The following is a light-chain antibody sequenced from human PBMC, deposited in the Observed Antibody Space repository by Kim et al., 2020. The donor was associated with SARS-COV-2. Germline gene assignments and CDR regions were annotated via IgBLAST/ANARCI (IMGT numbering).Light chain of an antibody. CDR2: DVT. Sequence: GQSITSSCTGTSSDIGTYNSVSWYQQHPGNAPKLMIYDVTDRPSGISNRFSGSKSDTTASLTISGLQAEDEADYYCSSYTSSRTLVFGGGTKLTVL. CDR3: SSYTSSRTLV. V-gene: IGLV2-14*03. CDR1: SSDIGTYNS. J-gene: IGLJ2*01.